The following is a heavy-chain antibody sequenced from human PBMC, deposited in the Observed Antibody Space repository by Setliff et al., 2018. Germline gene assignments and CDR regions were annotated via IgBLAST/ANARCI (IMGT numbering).Heavy chain of an antibody. CDR2: IYYSGST. J-gene: IGHJ4*02. Sequence: SETLSLTCTVSGGSISSSSYYWGWIRQPPGKGLEWIGSIYYSGSTYYNPSLKSRVAISVDTSKNQFSLKLSSVTAADTAVYYCASLPYYDSSGYSLSYYWGQGTLVTVSS. CDR3: ASLPYYDSSGYSLSYY. D-gene: IGHD3-22*01. V-gene: IGHV4-39*01. CDR1: GGSISSSSYY.